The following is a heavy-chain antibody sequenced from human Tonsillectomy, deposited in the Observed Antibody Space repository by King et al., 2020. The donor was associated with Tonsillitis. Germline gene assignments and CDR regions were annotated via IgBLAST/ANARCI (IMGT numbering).Heavy chain of an antibody. D-gene: IGHD3-10*01. J-gene: IGHJ4*02. V-gene: IGHV3-53*01. Sequence: VQLVESGGGLIQPGGSLRLSCTASGFTVSSNYMSWVRQAPGKGLEWVSVIYSGGSTYYADSVKGRFTISRDNSKNTLYLQMNSLRAEDTAVYYCATKYFGELPSYWGQGTLVTVSS. CDR3: ATKYFGELPSY. CDR1: GFTVSSNY. CDR2: IYSGGST.